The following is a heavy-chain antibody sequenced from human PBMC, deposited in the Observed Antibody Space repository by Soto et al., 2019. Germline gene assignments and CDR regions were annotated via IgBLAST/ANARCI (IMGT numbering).Heavy chain of an antibody. V-gene: IGHV3-74*01. Sequence: EVQLVESGGGLVQPGGSLRLSCAASGFTFTDYWIHWVRRSPGKGLVWVSRINGDWCRISQADSVKGRFTISRDNALSTVYLQINSLRVEDTAVYYCARGIKNRYGMDVWGQGTTFTVSS. CDR1: GFTFTDYW. CDR2: INGDWCRI. CDR3: ARGIKNRYGMDV. J-gene: IGHJ6*02. D-gene: IGHD2-15*01.